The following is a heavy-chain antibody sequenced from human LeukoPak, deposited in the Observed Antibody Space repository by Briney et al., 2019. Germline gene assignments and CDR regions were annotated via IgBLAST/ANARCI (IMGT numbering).Heavy chain of an antibody. CDR3: NMHYDFWSGYYIYFDY. D-gene: IGHD3-3*01. J-gene: IGHJ4*02. V-gene: IGHV1-69*13. Sequence: SVKVSCKASGGTFSSYAISWVRQAPGQGLEWMGGIIPIFGTANYAQKFQGRVTITADESTSTAYMELSSLRSEDTAVYYCNMHYDFWSGYYIYFDYWGQGTLVTVSS. CDR2: IIPIFGTA. CDR1: GGTFSSYA.